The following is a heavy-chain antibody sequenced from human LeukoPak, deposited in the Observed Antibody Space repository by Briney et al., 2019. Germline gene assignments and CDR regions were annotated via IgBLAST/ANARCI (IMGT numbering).Heavy chain of an antibody. CDR3: ARAAFLEAVDP. CDR2: IYYSGST. V-gene: IGHV4-59*12. J-gene: IGHJ5*02. Sequence: SETLSLTCTVSGGSISNKYWSWIRQPPGKGLEWIGYIYYSGSTNYNPSLKSRVTILVDTSKNQFSLKLSSVTAADTAVYYCARAAFLEAVDPWGQGTLVTVSS. D-gene: IGHD3-3*02. CDR1: GGSISNKY.